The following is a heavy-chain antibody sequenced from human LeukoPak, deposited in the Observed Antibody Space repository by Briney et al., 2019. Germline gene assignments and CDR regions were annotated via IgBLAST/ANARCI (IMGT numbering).Heavy chain of an antibody. Sequence: SETLSLTCTVSGGSVSSDSYYWSWIRQPPGKGLEWIGYIDHSGSTNYNPSLKSRVTISVDTSKNQFSLKLSSVTAADTAVYYCARARVYSSTWSEFDYWGQGTLVTVSS. D-gene: IGHD6-13*01. J-gene: IGHJ4*02. CDR3: ARARVYSSTWSEFDY. V-gene: IGHV4-61*01. CDR1: GGSVSSDSYY. CDR2: IDHSGST.